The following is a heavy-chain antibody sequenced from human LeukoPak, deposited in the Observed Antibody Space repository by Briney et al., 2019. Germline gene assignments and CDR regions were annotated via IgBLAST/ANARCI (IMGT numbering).Heavy chain of an antibody. Sequence: GGSLRLSCAASGFTFSGYWMHWVRQAPGKGLEWVSYISSGSGTIYYAGSVKGRFTISRDNAKNSLYLQMNSLRDEDTAVYYCASCRGYFHPFENWGQGTLVTVSS. CDR1: GFTFSGYW. D-gene: IGHD3-22*01. J-gene: IGHJ4*02. V-gene: IGHV3-48*02. CDR3: ASCRGYFHPFEN. CDR2: ISSGSGTI.